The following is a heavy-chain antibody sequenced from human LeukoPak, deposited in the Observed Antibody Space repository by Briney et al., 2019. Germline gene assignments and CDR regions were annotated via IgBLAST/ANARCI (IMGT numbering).Heavy chain of an antibody. Sequence: GRSLRLSCAASGFTFSSYGMHWVRQAPGKGLEWVAVISYDGSNKYYADSVKGRFTISRDNSKNTLYLQMNSLRAEDTAVYYCAKSLCSGGSCYSHYYYYYGMDVWGQGTTVTVSS. D-gene: IGHD2-15*01. J-gene: IGHJ6*02. CDR2: ISYDGSNK. V-gene: IGHV3-30*18. CDR3: AKSLCSGGSCYSHYYYYYGMDV. CDR1: GFTFSSYG.